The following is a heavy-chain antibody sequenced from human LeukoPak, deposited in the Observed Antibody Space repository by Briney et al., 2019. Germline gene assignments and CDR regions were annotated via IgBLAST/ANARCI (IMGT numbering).Heavy chain of an antibody. CDR1: GFTFSSYA. CDR2: ISYDGSNK. D-gene: IGHD3-10*01. V-gene: IGHV3-30-3*01. CDR3: ARVSMVRGPFDY. J-gene: IGHJ4*02. Sequence: GSLRLSCAASGFTFSSYAMHWVRQAPGKGLEWVAVISYDGSNKYYADSVKGRFTISRDNSKNTLYLQMNSLRAEDTAVYYCARVSMVRGPFDYWGQGTLVTVSS.